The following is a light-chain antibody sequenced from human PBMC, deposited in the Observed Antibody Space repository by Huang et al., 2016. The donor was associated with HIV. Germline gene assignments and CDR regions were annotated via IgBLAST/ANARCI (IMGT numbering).Light chain of an antibody. CDR3: QQYYTNYYT. J-gene: IGKJ2*01. V-gene: IGKV4-1*01. CDR2: WAS. Sequence: DIVMTQSPDSLTVSLGERATINCKSSQALLFNATNKSFLAWYQPRPRHPPKLLIYWASTRASDVPDRFSGSGSGTDFTLTINSLQAEDMAVYFCQQYYTNYYTFGQGTKLEIQ. CDR1: QALLFNATNKSF.